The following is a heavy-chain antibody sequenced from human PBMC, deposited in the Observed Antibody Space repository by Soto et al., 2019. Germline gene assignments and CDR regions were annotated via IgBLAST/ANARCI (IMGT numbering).Heavy chain of an antibody. V-gene: IGHV3-21*01. D-gene: IGHD5-12*01. Sequence: EVPLVESGGGLVKPGGSLRLSCAASGFTFSSYSMNWVRQAPGKGLEWVSSSSASSSYIYYADSVKGRFTVSRDNAKNSLYLQINSLRDEDTAVYYCARGSIVATSLTPFDFWGQGTLVIVSS. CDR1: GFTFSSYS. CDR3: ARGSIVATSLTPFDF. CDR2: SSASSSYI. J-gene: IGHJ4*02.